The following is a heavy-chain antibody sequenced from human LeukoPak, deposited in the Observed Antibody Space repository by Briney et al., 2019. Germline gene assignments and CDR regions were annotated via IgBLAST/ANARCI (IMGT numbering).Heavy chain of an antibody. Sequence: SGGSLRLSCAASGFTFNTYAMSWVRRAPWERLQWVSGISDSGGNTYYADSVRGRFTISRDNSKNTLYLQMNSLRAEDTAVYYCARHRSSWLIDYWGQGALVTVSS. J-gene: IGHJ4*02. CDR3: ARHRSSWLIDY. CDR1: GFTFNTYA. CDR2: ISDSGGNT. V-gene: IGHV3-23*01. D-gene: IGHD6-6*01.